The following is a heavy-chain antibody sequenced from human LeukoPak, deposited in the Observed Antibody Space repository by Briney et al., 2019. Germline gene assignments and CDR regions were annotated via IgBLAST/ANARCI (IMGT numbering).Heavy chain of an antibody. CDR1: GFTFGGYW. D-gene: IGHD6-19*01. Sequence: GGSLRLSCAASGFTFGGYWMHWVRQAPGKGLVWVSRISTDGSSNTYADSVKGRLTISRDNAKNTLYLQINSLRAEDTAVYYCARGRLTSSWYYFDYWGQGTLVTVSS. V-gene: IGHV3-74*01. CDR2: ISTDGSSN. CDR3: ARGRLTSSWYYFDY. J-gene: IGHJ4*02.